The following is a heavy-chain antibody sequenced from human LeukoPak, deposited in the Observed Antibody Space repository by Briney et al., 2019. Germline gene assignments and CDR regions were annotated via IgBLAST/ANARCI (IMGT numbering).Heavy chain of an antibody. CDR3: GGEEFEPPYCSGGSCYPYSYYGMDV. D-gene: IGHD2-15*01. V-gene: IGHV1-69*01. CDR1: GGTFSSYA. CDR2: IIPIFGTA. J-gene: IGHJ6*02. Sequence: GSSVKVSYKASGGTFSSYAISWVRQAPGQGLEWMGGIIPIFGTANYAQKFQGRVTITADESTSTAYMELSSLRSEDTAVYYCGGEEFEPPYCSGGSCYPYSYYGMDVWGQGPTATVSS.